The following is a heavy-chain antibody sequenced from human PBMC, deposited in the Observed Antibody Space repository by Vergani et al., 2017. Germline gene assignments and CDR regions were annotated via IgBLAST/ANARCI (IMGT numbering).Heavy chain of an antibody. D-gene: IGHD3-22*01. J-gene: IGHJ2*01. Sequence: QMQLQESGPGLVKASETLSLTCTVSGDSIISRSYYWGWIRQPPVKGLEWVGSTYNRGNGDSSSSLKSRVTISADTSKNQFSLGLTSVTAADTAVYYCASGKYYSDSTSHFRGRYFDVWGRGTLVTVPS. CDR3: ASGKYYSDSTSHFRGRYFDV. V-gene: IGHV4-39*01. CDR2: TYNRGNG. CDR1: GDSIISRSYY.